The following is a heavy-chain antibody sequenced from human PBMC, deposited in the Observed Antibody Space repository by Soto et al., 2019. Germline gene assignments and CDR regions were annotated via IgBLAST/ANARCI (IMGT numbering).Heavy chain of an antibody. Sequence: GXSVKVSCKDSGYTFTSYAMHWVSQAPGQRLEWMGWINAGNGNTKYSQKFQGRVTITRDTSASTAYMELSSLRSEDTAVYYCAKLWFGELSSEKDYYYVMDVWGQGTTVTVSS. CDR1: GYTFTSYA. CDR2: INAGNGNT. D-gene: IGHD3-10*01. V-gene: IGHV1-3*01. J-gene: IGHJ6*02. CDR3: AKLWFGELSSEKDYYYVMDV.